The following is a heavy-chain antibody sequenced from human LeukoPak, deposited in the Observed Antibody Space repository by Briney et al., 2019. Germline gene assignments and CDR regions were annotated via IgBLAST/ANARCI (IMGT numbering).Heavy chain of an antibody. CDR2: IIPIFGTA. D-gene: IGHD1-26*01. Sequence: SVKVSCKASGGTFSSYAISWVRQAPGQGLEWMGRIIPIFGTANYAQKFQGRVTITTDESTSTAYMELSSLRSEDAAVYYCARVSIVGATTDFDYWGQGTLVTVSS. CDR3: ARVSIVGATTDFDY. V-gene: IGHV1-69*05. CDR1: GGTFSSYA. J-gene: IGHJ4*02.